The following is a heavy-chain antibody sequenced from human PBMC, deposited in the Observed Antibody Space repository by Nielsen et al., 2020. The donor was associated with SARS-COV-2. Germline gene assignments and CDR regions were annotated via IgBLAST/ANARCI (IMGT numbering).Heavy chain of an antibody. V-gene: IGHV3-21*01. CDR1: GFTFSDYY. CDR3: AKEMATINSY. D-gene: IGHD5-24*01. J-gene: IGHJ4*02. Sequence: GGSLRLSCAASGFTFSDYYMSWVRQAPGKGLEWVSSISSSSSYIYYADSVKGRFTISRDNAKNSLYLQMNSLRAEDTAVYYCAKEMATINSYWGQGTLVTVSS. CDR2: ISSSSSYI.